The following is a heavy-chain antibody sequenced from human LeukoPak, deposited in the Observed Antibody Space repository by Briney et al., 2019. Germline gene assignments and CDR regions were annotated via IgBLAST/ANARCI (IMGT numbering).Heavy chain of an antibody. J-gene: IGHJ3*02. D-gene: IGHD5-18*01. Sequence: GRSLRLSCAASGFTFSSYGMHWVRQAPGKGLEWVAVIWYDGSNKYYADSVKGRFTISRDNSKNTLYLQMNSLRAEDTAVYYCARDAPDTAMVNAFDIWGQGTMVTVSS. CDR3: ARDAPDTAMVNAFDI. CDR1: GFTFSSYG. CDR2: IWYDGSNK. V-gene: IGHV3-33*01.